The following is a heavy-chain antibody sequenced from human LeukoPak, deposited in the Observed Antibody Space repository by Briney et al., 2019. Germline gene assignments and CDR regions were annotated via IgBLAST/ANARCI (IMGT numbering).Heavy chain of an antibody. Sequence: SETLSLTCTVSGGSISSGAYYWSWIRQPPGKGLEWIGYIYYSGSTYYNPSLKSRVTISVDTSKNQFSLKPSSVTAADTAEYYCARDDRRSSSWHQIFDYWGQGTLVTVSS. CDR2: IYYSGST. D-gene: IGHD6-13*01. CDR1: GGSISSGAYY. V-gene: IGHV4-30-4*01. CDR3: ARDDRRSSSWHQIFDY. J-gene: IGHJ4*02.